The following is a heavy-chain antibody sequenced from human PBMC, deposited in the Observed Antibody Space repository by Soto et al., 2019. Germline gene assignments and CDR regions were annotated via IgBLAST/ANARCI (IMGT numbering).Heavy chain of an antibody. J-gene: IGHJ4*02. CDR3: ARFPYNGSS. D-gene: IGHD2-2*01. CDR2: ISSTGSFI. V-gene: IGHV3-21*06. Sequence: GGSLRLSCATSGFTFRSYAMHWVRQTRGKGPEWVASISSTGSFIEYADSLKGRVTISRDNDKNSVYLQMVSLRAADSGVYYCARFPYNGSSWGQGTLVTVSS. CDR1: GFTFRSYA.